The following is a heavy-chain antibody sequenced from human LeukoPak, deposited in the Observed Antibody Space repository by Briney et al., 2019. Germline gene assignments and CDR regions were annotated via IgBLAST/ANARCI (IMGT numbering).Heavy chain of an antibody. V-gene: IGHV3-48*01. D-gene: IGHD1-14*01. CDR2: ISGTSNTI. Sequence: GGSLRLSCVGSGFTFSSYSMHWVREAPGKGLEGVSYISGTSNTIYYDDSVKGRFTVSRDNAKTSLYLQMNSLRAEDTAVYYCAKPARTDYADYWGQGTLVTVSS. J-gene: IGHJ4*02. CDR3: AKPARTDYADY. CDR1: GFTFSSYS.